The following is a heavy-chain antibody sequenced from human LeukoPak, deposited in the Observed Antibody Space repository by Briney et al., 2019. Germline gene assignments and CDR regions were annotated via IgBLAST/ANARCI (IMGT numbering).Heavy chain of an antibody. CDR2: IYHSGST. J-gene: IGHJ4*02. V-gene: IGHV4-30-2*02. D-gene: IGHD3-9*01. CDR3: ARGYYDILTGYSYYFDY. CDR1: GGSISSGGYS. Sequence: SQTLSLTCAVSGGSISSGGYSWSWIRQPPGKGLEWIGYIYHSGSTYYNPSLKSRVTISVDRSKNQFSLKLSSVTAADTAVYYCARGYYDILTGYSYYFDYWGQGTLVTVPS.